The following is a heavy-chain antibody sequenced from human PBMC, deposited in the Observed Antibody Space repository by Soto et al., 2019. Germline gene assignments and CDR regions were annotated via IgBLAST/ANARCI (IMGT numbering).Heavy chain of an antibody. CDR2: IYRTGST. Sequence: QVQLQESGPGLVKPSGTLSLTCSVSGGSFTSNNWWTWVRQPPGQGLEWIGEIYRTGSTNYNPSHKSRVTLSLHKSENQFSLKETSLTAADTAVYYCASRDPGTSVDYWGQETLVTVSS. V-gene: IGHV4-4*02. CDR3: ASRDPGTSVDY. D-gene: IGHD1-7*01. CDR1: GGSFTSNNW. J-gene: IGHJ4*02.